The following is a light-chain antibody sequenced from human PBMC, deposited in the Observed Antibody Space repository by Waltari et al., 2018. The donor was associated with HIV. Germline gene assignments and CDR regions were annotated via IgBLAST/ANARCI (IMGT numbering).Light chain of an antibody. CDR2: STA. Sequence: QTVVTLKPSFSVSPGGTDTLTCGLSSGSVYTSYYHSVYQPTPGQTPRTLIYSTAPRSVGVPDCFSSSILGDYPALTISGAQADDESDYYCVLYMGSGIRVFGGGTKLTVL. J-gene: IGLJ3*02. CDR1: SGSVYTSYY. CDR3: VLYMGSGIRV. V-gene: IGLV8-61*02.